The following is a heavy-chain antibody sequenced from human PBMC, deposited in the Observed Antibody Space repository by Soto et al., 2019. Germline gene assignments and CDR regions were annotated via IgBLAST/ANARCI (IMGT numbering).Heavy chain of an antibody. CDR3: AKMEGMDPWAYAFDY. V-gene: IGHV3-23*01. Sequence: EVQVLESGGGLVQPGGSLRLSCAATGFTFSDFAMSWVRQAPGKGLEWVSRIYGGGNGPHYADSVKGRVTISRDNSKNTLYLQMTSLRAEDTAVYYCAKMEGMDPWAYAFDYGGQGTLVTVSS. CDR1: GFTFSDFA. D-gene: IGHD2-2*03. CDR2: IYGGGNGP. J-gene: IGHJ4*02.